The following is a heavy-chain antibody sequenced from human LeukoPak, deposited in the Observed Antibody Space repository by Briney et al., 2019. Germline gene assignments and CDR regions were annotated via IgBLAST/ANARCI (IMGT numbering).Heavy chain of an antibody. Sequence: GGSLRLSCAASGFTFSSYSMNWVRQAPGKGLEWVSYISSSSSTIYYADSVKGRFTISRDNAKNSLYLQMNSLRAEHTAVYYCARLEAGFSYYYYYGMDVWGQGTTVTVSS. J-gene: IGHJ6*02. CDR2: ISSSSSTI. CDR1: GFTFSSYS. V-gene: IGHV3-48*01. CDR3: ARLEAGFSYYYYYGMDV. D-gene: IGHD6-13*01.